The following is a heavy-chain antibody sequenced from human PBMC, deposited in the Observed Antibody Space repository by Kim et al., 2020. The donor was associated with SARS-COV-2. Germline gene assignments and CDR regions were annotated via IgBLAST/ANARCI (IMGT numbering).Heavy chain of an antibody. J-gene: IGHJ6*01. V-gene: IGHV3-49*03. CDR3: TRINSLIHYGMDV. CDR2: IRNKANGGTT. Sequence: GGSLRLSCTASGFTFGDYPMSWFRQAPGKGLEWVGFIRNKANGGTTYNAASVKGRFTISRDDSKTTVYLQMNSLKTEDTAVYYCTRINSLIHYGMDVWGQGTKVTVSS. CDR1: GFTFGDYP.